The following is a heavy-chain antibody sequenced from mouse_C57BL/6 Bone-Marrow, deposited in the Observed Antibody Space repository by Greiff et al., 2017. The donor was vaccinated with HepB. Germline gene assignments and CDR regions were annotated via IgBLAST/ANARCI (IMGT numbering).Heavy chain of an antibody. D-gene: IGHD2-3*01. J-gene: IGHJ2*01. CDR3: TTGDGYLYYFDY. Sequence: VQLQQSGAELVRPGASVKLSCTASGFNIKDDYMHWVKQRPEQGLEWIGWIDPENGDTEYASKFQGKATITADTSSNTAYLQLSSLTSEDTAVYYWTTGDGYLYYFDYWGQGTTLTVSS. CDR1: GFNIKDDY. V-gene: IGHV14-4*01. CDR2: IDPENGDT.